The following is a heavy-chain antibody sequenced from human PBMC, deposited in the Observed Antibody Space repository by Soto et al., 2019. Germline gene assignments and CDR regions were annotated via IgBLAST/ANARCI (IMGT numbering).Heavy chain of an antibody. CDR3: ARGDLLRRPSYYYYGMDV. Sequence: QVQLVQSGAEVKKPGSSVKVSCKASGGTFSSYAISWVRQAPGQGLEWLGGIIPIFGTANYAQKFQGRVTITADESTSTAYRELSSLRSEDTAVYYCARGDLLRRPSYYYYGMDVWGQGTTVTVSS. CDR1: GGTFSSYA. D-gene: IGHD4-17*01. J-gene: IGHJ6*02. V-gene: IGHV1-69*01. CDR2: IIPIFGTA.